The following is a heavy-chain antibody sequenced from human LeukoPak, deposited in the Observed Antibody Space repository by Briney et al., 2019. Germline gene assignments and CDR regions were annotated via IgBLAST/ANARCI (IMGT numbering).Heavy chain of an antibody. Sequence: PGGSLRLSCVASGFTFDDYAMHWVRQAPGKGLEWVSSISSSSSYIYYADSVKGRFTISRDNAKNSLYLQMNSLRAEDTAVYYCARASGIAVAGTGAFDIWGQGTMVTVSS. D-gene: IGHD6-19*01. CDR1: GFTFDDYA. CDR3: ARASGIAVAGTGAFDI. J-gene: IGHJ3*02. V-gene: IGHV3-21*01. CDR2: ISSSSSYI.